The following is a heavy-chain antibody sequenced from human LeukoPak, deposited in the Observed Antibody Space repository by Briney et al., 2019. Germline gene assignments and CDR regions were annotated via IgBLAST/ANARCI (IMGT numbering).Heavy chain of an antibody. J-gene: IGHJ4*02. CDR3: ARAGSSSWYLLH. CDR2: IYSGGST. Sequence: GGSLRLSCAASGFTVSSNYMSWARQAPGKGLEWVSVIYSGGSTYYADSVKGRFTISRDNSKNTLYLQMNSLRAEDTAVYYCARAGSSSWYLLHWGQGTLVTVSS. D-gene: IGHD6-13*01. CDR1: GFTVSSNY. V-gene: IGHV3-53*01.